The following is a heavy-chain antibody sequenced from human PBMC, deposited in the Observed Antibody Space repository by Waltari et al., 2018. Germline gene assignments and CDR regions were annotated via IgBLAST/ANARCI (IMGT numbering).Heavy chain of an antibody. D-gene: IGHD3-3*01. CDR1: GGSFSGYY. Sequence: QVQLQQWGAGLLKPSETLSLTCAVYGGSFSGYYWSWIRQPPGQGLEWIGEVNHSGSTNYNPSLNSRVTISVDTSKNQFSLKLSSVNAADTAVYYCARGVARRITSFGVASRNGLMDVWGQGTTVTVSS. V-gene: IGHV4-34*01. J-gene: IGHJ6*02. CDR2: VNHSGST. CDR3: ARGVARRITSFGVASRNGLMDV.